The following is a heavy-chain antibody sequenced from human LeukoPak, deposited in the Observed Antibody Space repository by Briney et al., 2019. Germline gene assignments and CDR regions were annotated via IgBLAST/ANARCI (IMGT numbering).Heavy chain of an antibody. V-gene: IGHV1-69*04. CDR1: GGTFSSYA. CDR2: VIPILGIA. Sequence: SVKVSCKASGGTFSSYAISWVRQAPGHGLEWMGRVIPILGIANYAQKFQGRVTITADKSTSTAYMELSSLRSEDTAVYYCARGRDIVLMVYAMGGFDYWGQGTLVTVSS. CDR3: ARGRDIVLMVYAMGGFDY. J-gene: IGHJ4*02. D-gene: IGHD2-8*01.